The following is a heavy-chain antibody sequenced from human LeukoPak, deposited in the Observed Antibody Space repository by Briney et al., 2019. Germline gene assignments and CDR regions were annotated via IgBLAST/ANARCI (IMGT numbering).Heavy chain of an antibody. Sequence: GGSLRLSCAASGFTFSSYGMHWVRQAPGKGLEWVAVIWYDGSNKYYADSVKGRFTISGDNSKNTLYLQMNSLRAEDTAVYYCARDYLWFGEFPNWFDPWGQGTLVTVSS. J-gene: IGHJ5*02. CDR1: GFTFSSYG. CDR2: IWYDGSNK. CDR3: ARDYLWFGEFPNWFDP. D-gene: IGHD3-10*01. V-gene: IGHV3-33*01.